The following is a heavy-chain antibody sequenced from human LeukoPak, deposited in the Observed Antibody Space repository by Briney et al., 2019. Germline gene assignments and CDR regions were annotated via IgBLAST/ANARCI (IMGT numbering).Heavy chain of an antibody. Sequence: PSETLSLTCNVSGDPIRAYDWNWIRQAPGKGLEWVGYVSYSGATNYNPSLKGRVTMSVDTSKNQFSLKLSSVTAADTAVYYCASPPFGSSRSSASPYYYYLDVWGKGTTVTISS. CDR3: ASPPFGSSRSSASPYYYYLDV. CDR1: GDPIRAYD. V-gene: IGHV4-59*12. J-gene: IGHJ6*03. D-gene: IGHD6-13*01. CDR2: VSYSGAT.